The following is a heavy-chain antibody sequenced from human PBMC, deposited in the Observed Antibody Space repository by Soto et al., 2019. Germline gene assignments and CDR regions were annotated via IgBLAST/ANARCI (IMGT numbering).Heavy chain of an antibody. CDR2: ISYDGGER. Sequence: QVQLVESGGGVVPPGRSLRLSCAGSGFTFGNYGMHWLRQAPGKGLEWLTVISYDGGERYYADSVKGRFAISRDNSKKTLYLQMNSLRVEDSAVYYCAKAGGAHKGPLDYWGQGIQVTVSS. CDR3: AKAGGAHKGPLDY. D-gene: IGHD3-16*01. CDR1: GFTFGNYG. V-gene: IGHV3-30*18. J-gene: IGHJ4*02.